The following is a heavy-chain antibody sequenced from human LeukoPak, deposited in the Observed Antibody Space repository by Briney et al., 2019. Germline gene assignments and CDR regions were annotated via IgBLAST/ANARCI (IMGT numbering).Heavy chain of an antibody. D-gene: IGHD3-16*01. CDR2: MNPNSGNT. CDR1: GYTFTSYD. V-gene: IGHV1-8*01. Sequence: ASVKVSCKASGYTFTSYDINWVRQATGQGLEWMGWMNPNSGNTGYAQKFQGRVTMTRNASISTAYMELSSPRSEDTAVYYCARGHMGLGDAFDIWGQGTMVTVSS. CDR3: ARGHMGLGDAFDI. J-gene: IGHJ3*02.